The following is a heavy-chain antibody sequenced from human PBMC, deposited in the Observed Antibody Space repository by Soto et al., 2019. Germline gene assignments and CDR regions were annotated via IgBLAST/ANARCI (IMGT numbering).Heavy chain of an antibody. CDR1: GGSISSSNW. Sequence: LSLTCAVSGGSISSSNWWSWVRQPPGKGLEWIGEIYHSGSTNYNPSLKSRVTISVDKSKNQFSLKLSSVTAADTAVYYCARSKGYCSSTSCSEGWFDPWGQGTLVTVSS. D-gene: IGHD2-2*01. CDR3: ARSKGYCSSTSCSEGWFDP. V-gene: IGHV4-4*02. CDR2: IYHSGST. J-gene: IGHJ5*02.